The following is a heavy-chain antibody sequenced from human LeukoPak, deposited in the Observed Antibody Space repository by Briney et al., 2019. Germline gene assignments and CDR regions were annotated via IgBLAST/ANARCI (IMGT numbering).Heavy chain of an antibody. J-gene: IGHJ5*02. V-gene: IGHV4-34*01. CDR3: ARGQEDLWLQGRWLDP. Sequence: SETLSLTCTVSGGSISGYYWSWIRQPPGKGLEWIGEINHSGSTNYNPSLKSRVTISVDTSKNQFSLKLSSVTAADTAVYYCARGQEDLWLQGRWLDPWGQGTLVTVSS. CDR2: INHSGST. CDR1: GGSISGYY. D-gene: IGHD5-24*01.